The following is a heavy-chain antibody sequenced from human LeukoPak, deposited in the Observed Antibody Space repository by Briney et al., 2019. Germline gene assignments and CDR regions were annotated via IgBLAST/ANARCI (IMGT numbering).Heavy chain of an antibody. Sequence: GASVKVSCKASGYSFTSYDINWVRQASGQGLEWMGWINPDSGNTGYAQKLQGRVTMTRSTSISTAYMELSNLRSDDTAVYYCARRSDYYDSSSYYHWGQGTLVTVSS. J-gene: IGHJ4*02. V-gene: IGHV1-8*01. CDR2: INPDSGNT. CDR1: GYSFTSYD. D-gene: IGHD3-22*01. CDR3: ARRSDYYDSSSYYH.